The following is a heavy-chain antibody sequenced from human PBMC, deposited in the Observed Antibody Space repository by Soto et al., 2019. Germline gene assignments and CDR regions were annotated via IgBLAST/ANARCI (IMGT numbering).Heavy chain of an antibody. CDR3: AKSLDIHYKNWFDT. J-gene: IGHJ5*02. D-gene: IGHD4-4*01. V-gene: IGHV3-23*01. CDR2: ISGSDSRT. CDR1: GFTFSSAA. Sequence: SLRLSCAASGFTFSSAAMNWVRQAPGKGLEWVSIISGSDSRTYYADSVKGRFTISRDNSKNTLYLDMNSLRAEDTAVYYCAKSLDIHYKNWFDTWGQGTLVTVSS.